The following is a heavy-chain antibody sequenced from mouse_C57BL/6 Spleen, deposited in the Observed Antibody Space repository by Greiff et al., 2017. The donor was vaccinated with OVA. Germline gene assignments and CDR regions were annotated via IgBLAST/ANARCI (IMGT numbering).Heavy chain of an antibody. CDR3: TNHYYGSSYARLKDDYFDY. CDR2: IDPETGGT. V-gene: IGHV1-15*01. J-gene: IGHJ2*01. CDR1: GYTFTDYE. Sequence: VQLQQSGAELVRPGASVTLSCKASGYTFTDYEMHWVKQTPVHGLEWIGAIDPETGGTAYNQKFKGKAILTADKSSSTAYMELRSLTSEDSAVYYCTNHYYGSSYARLKDDYFDYWGQGTTLTVSS. D-gene: IGHD1-1*01.